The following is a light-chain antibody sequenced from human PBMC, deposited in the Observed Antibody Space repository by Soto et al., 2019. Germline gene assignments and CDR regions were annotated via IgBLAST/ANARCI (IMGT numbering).Light chain of an antibody. V-gene: IGKV3-11*01. J-gene: IGKJ1*01. Sequence: EIVLTQSPATLSLSPGERATLSCRASQSVSSYLAWYQQKPGQAPRLLIYDTSTRATGVPTRFSGSGSGTAFSLTISRLEPEDFASYYCKQYNSYSTFGQGNKVDMK. CDR3: KQYNSYST. CDR2: DTS. CDR1: QSVSSY.